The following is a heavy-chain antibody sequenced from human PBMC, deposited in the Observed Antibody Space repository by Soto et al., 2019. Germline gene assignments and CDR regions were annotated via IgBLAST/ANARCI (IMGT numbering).Heavy chain of an antibody. CDR1: GFPFSSYG. J-gene: IGHJ6*03. CDR2: ISYDGSNK. V-gene: IGHV3-30*18. CDR3: AKDNRHGAPYYYYYMDV. D-gene: IGHD1-26*01. Sequence: GGSLRLSCSASGFPFSSYGMHWVRQAPGKGLEWVAVISYDGSNKYYADSVKGRFTISRDNSKNTLYLQMNSLRAEDTAVYYCAKDNRHGAPYYYYYMDVWGKGTTVTVSS.